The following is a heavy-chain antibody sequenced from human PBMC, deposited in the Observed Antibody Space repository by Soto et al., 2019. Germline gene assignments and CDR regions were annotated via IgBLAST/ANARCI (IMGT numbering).Heavy chain of an antibody. J-gene: IGHJ4*02. Sequence: SETLSLTCTVSGGSTSSDNYWSWIRQPPGKGLEWIGHICYSGNTDYNPSLKSRLAISIDTSKNQFSLKLSSVTAADTAVYFCAREGGESSDGLYYFDSWGQGSLVTVSS. CDR2: ICYSGNT. V-gene: IGHV4-30-4*01. CDR3: AREGGESSDGLYYFDS. D-gene: IGHD3-16*01. CDR1: GGSTSSDNY.